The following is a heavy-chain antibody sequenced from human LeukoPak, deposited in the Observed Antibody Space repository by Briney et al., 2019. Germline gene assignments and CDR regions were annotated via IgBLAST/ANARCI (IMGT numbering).Heavy chain of an antibody. CDR1: GYTFTSYG. J-gene: IGHJ4*02. Sequence: GASVKVSCKASGYTFTSYGITWVRQAPGQGLEWMGWIRVYNGNTNYAQKLQGRVTMTTDTSTSTAYMELRSLRSDDTVVYYCAREGALTFDYWGQGTLVTVSS. V-gene: IGHV1-18*01. D-gene: IGHD3-16*01. CDR3: AREGALTFDY. CDR2: IRVYNGNT.